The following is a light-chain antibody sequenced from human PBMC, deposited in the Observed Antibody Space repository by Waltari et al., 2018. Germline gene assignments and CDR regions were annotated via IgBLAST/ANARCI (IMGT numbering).Light chain of an antibody. CDR3: QQYYSYPRT. J-gene: IGKJ1*01. V-gene: IGKV1-8*01. CDR1: QGISSY. CDR2: AAS. Sequence: AIRITQSPSSLSASTGDRVTITCRASQGISSYLAWYQQKPGKVPKLLIYAASTLQSGVPSRFSGSGSGTDFTLTISCLQSEDFATYYCQQYYSYPRTFGQGTKVEIK.